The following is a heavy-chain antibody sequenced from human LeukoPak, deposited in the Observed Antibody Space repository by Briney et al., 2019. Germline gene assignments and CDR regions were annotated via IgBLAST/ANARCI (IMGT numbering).Heavy chain of an antibody. CDR3: ARDFHCSGGSCYDY. J-gene: IGHJ4*02. CDR2: IIPILGIA. Sequence: SVKVSCKASGGTFSSYAISWVRQAPGQGLEWMGRIIPILGIANYAQKFQGRVTITADKSTSTAYMELSSLRSEDTAVYYCARDFHCSGGSCYDYWGQGTLITISS. CDR1: GGTFSSYA. D-gene: IGHD2-15*01. V-gene: IGHV1-69*04.